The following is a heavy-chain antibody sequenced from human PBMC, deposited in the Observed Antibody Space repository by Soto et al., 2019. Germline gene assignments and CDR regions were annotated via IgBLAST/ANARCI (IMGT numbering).Heavy chain of an antibody. CDR2: IYYSGST. Sequence: PSETLSLTCTVSGGSIGSYYWSWIRQPPGKGLEWIGYIYYSGSTNYNPSLKSRVTISVDTSKNQFSLKLSSVTAADTAVYYCARGQNRNYYGSGSYSPYDYWGQGTLVTVSS. CDR3: ARGQNRNYYGSGSYSPYDY. V-gene: IGHV4-59*01. D-gene: IGHD3-10*01. J-gene: IGHJ4*02. CDR1: GGSIGSYY.